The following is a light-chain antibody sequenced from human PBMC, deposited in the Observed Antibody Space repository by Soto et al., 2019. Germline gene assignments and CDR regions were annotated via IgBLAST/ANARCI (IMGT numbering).Light chain of an antibody. CDR3: AAWDDSLNGLV. CDR2: SNN. V-gene: IGLV1-44*01. J-gene: IGLJ2*01. Sequence: QSVLTQPPSASGTPGQRVAISCSGSSSNIGGNSVNWFQQVPGTAPKLLIYSNNQRPSGVPDRFSGSKSGTSASLAISGLQSEHEADYYCAAWDDSLNGLVFGGGTKLTVL. CDR1: SSNIGGNS.